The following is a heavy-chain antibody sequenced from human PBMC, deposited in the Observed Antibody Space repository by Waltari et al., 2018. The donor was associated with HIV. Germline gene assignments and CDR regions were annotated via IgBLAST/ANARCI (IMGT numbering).Heavy chain of an antibody. V-gene: IGHV3-74*01. CDR3: ASLYNYVWGSPPPFDY. D-gene: IGHD3-16*01. CDR1: GSTFSSYW. J-gene: IGHJ4*02. Sequence: EVQLVESGGGLVQPGGSLSLSCAASGSTFSSYWMHWVRQAPGKGLVWVSRINSDGSSTNYADSVKGRFTISRDNAKNTVYLQMNSLRAEDTALYYCASLYNYVWGSPPPFDYWGQGTLVTVSS. CDR2: INSDGSST.